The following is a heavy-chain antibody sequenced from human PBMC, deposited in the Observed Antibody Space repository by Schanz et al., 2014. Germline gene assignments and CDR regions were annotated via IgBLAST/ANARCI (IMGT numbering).Heavy chain of an antibody. CDR3: AKDPHRDYGGKPQTFDI. V-gene: IGHV3-33*06. Sequence: DLVESGGGVVQPGRSLTLSCAVSTSLFSRSVIHWVRQAPGKGLEWVAVMWNDGIKTHYADSGKGRFTISRDNSKNTLYLQMSSLRAEDTALYYCAKDPHRDYGGKPQTFDIWGQGTMVTVSS. D-gene: IGHD4-17*01. CDR2: MWNDGIKT. CDR1: TSLFSRSV. J-gene: IGHJ3*02.